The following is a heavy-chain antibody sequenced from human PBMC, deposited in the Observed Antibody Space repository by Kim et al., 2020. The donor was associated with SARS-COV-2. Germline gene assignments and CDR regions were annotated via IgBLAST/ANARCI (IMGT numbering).Heavy chain of an antibody. V-gene: IGHV3-23*01. J-gene: IGHJ4*02. CDR1: GFAFSASP. CDR3: MKGGRLTTPGDY. Sequence: GGSLRLSCSASGFAFSASPMTWVRQAPGQGLQWVSSISTSGGPTYYTDSVKGRFTNSRDDSKNALYLQMTSLRPEDTAIYYCMKGGRLTTPGDYWGQGALVTVSS. D-gene: IGHD3-3*01. CDR2: ISTSGGPT.